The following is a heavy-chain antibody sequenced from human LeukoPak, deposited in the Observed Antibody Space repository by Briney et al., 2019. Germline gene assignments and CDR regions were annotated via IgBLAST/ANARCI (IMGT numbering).Heavy chain of an antibody. Sequence: ASVKVSCKASGYTFTSYGISWVRQAPGQGLEWMGWINPNSGSTGYARKFQGRVTMTRDTSTSTVYMELSSLRSEDTAMYYCASGLGSFDYWGQGTLVTVSS. CDR1: GYTFTSYG. J-gene: IGHJ4*02. CDR3: ASGLGSFDY. V-gene: IGHV1-8*02. D-gene: IGHD3-10*01. CDR2: INPNSGST.